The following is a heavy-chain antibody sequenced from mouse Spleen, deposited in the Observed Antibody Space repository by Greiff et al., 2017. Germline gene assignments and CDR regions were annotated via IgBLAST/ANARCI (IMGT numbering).Heavy chain of an antibody. CDR3: ARRGFYFDY. CDR2: INPSTGGT. J-gene: IGHJ2*01. D-gene: IGHD3-1*01. CDR1: GYSFTGYY. V-gene: IGHV1-42*01. Sequence: VQLQQSGPELVKPGASVKISCKASGYSFTGYYMNWVQQSPEKSLEWIGEINPSTGGTTYTQKFKAKATLTVDKSASTAYMQLKSLTSEDSAVYYCARRGFYFDYWGQGTTLTGSS.